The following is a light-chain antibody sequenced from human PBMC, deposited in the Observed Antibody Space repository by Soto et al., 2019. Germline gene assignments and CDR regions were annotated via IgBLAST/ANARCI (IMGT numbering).Light chain of an antibody. CDR3: FSFTTTSTHV. J-gene: IGLJ1*01. CDR1: SSDLGDYYD. Sequence: HSVTNHPDSMSVAPAPWNNISCTGTSSDLGDYYDVSWFQQHPGKAPKLMISEVNNRPSGVSNRFSGAKSGNTAYLTISGLQVEDEDEYFCFSFTTTSTHVFGTGTKVTVL. CDR2: EVN. V-gene: IGLV2-14*01.